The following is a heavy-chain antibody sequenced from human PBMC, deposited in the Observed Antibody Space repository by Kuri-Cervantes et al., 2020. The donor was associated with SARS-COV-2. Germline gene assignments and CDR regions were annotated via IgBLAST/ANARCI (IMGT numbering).Heavy chain of an antibody. CDR1: GFTFSSYA. J-gene: IGHJ3*02. CDR2: ISGSGGST. V-gene: IGHV3-23*01. CDR3: ACSQDDLLVDAFDI. D-gene: IGHD2-15*01. Sequence: GVLKISCAASGFTFSSYAMSWVCQAPGKGLEWVSAISGSGGSTYYADSVKGRFTISRDNSKNTLYLQMNSLRAEDTAVYYCACSQDDLLVDAFDIWGQGTMVTVSS.